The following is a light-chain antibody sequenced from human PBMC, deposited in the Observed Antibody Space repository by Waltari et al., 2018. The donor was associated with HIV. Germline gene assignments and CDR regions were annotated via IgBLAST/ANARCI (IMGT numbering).Light chain of an antibody. Sequence: QSVLPQPPSVSGPPGQRVTIFRTGRTSNTRAAHAVHWYQLLPGNAPKVVISDNIDRPAGVPARFSGSRSGTSASLAINELRAEDEADYYCHSHAGNLGVFGGGNKVTVL. CDR3: HSHAGNLGV. V-gene: IGLV1-40*01. CDR1: TSNTRAAHA. CDR2: DNI. J-gene: IGLJ3*02.